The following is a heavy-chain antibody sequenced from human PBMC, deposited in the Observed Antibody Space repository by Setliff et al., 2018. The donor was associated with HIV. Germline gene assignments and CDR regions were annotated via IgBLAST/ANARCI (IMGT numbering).Heavy chain of an antibody. Sequence: SETLSLTCAVYGGSLSGYYWSWIRQPPGKGLEWIGEINHSGSTNYNPSLKSRVTISVDTSKNQFSLKLSSVTAADTAVYYCARRVSPTWNSYGYGEFDYWGQGTLVTVSS. CDR3: ARRVSPTWNSYGYGEFDY. J-gene: IGHJ4*02. CDR2: INHSGST. CDR1: GGSLSGYY. D-gene: IGHD5-18*01. V-gene: IGHV4-34*01.